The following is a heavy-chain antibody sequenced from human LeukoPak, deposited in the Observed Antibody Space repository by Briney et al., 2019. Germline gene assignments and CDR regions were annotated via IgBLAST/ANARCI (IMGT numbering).Heavy chain of an antibody. CDR1: GFTFSSYA. Sequence: PGRSLRLSCAASGFTFSSYAMHWVRQAPGKGLEWVAVISYDGSNKYYADSVKGRFTISRDNSKNTLYLRMNSLRAEDTAVYYCARVFGGTSYWGQGTLVTVSS. CDR2: ISYDGSNK. V-gene: IGHV3-30*04. J-gene: IGHJ4*02. CDR3: ARVFGGTSY. D-gene: IGHD4-23*01.